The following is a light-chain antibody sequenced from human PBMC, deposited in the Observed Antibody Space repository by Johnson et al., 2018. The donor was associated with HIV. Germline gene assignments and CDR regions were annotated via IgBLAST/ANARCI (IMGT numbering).Light chain of an antibody. CDR3: GTWASSLGAYV. CDR2: ENN. Sequence: QSVLTQPPSVSAAPGQKVTISCSGSSSNIGNNYVSWYQQLPGTAPKLLIYENNKRPSGIPDRFSGSKSGTSATLGITGLQTVDAADYYSGTWASSLGAYVFGTGTKATVL. J-gene: IGLJ1*01. CDR1: SSNIGNNY. V-gene: IGLV1-51*02.